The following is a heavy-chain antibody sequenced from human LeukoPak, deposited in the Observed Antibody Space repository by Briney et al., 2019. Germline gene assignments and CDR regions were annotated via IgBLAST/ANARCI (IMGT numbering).Heavy chain of an antibody. V-gene: IGHV3-23*01. J-gene: IGHJ5*02. CDR2: ISGSGGRT. CDR3: AKIFHTDGYYLGEHLFDG. D-gene: IGHD3-22*01. CDR1: GFTFNNYA. Sequence: GGSLRLSCAASGFTFNNYAMRWVRQAPGEGAEWLSAISGSGGRTTNADSVKGGFTTSTDNSKSTLYLQMNSLTPEDTAIYYCAKIFHTDGYYLGEHLFDGWGQGTLVTVSS.